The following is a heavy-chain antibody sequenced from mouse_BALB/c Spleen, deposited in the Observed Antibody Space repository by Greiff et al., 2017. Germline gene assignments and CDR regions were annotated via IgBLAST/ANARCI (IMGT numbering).Heavy chain of an antibody. J-gene: IGHJ4*01. D-gene: IGHD1-1*02. V-gene: IGHV1-69*02. Sequence: VQLQQPGAELVRPGASVKLSCKASGYTFTSYWINWVKQRPGQGLEWIGTIYPSDSYTNYNQKFKDKATLTVDKSSSTAYMQLSSPTSEDSAVYYCTSTRWLAYAMDYWGQGTSVTVSS. CDR2: IYPSDSYT. CDR3: TSTRWLAYAMDY. CDR1: GYTFTSYW.